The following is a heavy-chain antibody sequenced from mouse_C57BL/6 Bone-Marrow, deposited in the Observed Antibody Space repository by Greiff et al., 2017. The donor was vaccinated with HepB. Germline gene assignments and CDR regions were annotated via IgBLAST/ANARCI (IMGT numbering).Heavy chain of an antibody. V-gene: IGHV1-19*01. Sequence: EVQLQQSGPVLVKPGASVKMSCKASGYTFTDYYMNWVKQSNGKSLEWIGVINPYNGGTSSNQKLKGKATLTVDKSSSTAYMELNSLTSEDSAVYYCASSPPFITTVVAEGFAYWGQGTLVTVSA. CDR1: GYTFTDYY. CDR3: ASSPPFITTVVAEGFAY. D-gene: IGHD1-1*01. J-gene: IGHJ3*01. CDR2: INPYNGGT.